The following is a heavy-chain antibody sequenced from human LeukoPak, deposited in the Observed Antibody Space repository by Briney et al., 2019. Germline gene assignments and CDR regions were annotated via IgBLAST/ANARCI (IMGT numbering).Heavy chain of an antibody. J-gene: IGHJ4*02. D-gene: IGHD5-18*01. V-gene: IGHV4-39*01. CDR2: IYYSGST. CDR3: ARGSDPLDTAPVIH. Sequence: PSETLSLTCTVSGGSISSSSYYWGWIRQPPVKGLEWIGSIYYSGSTYYNPSLKSRVTISVDTSKNQFSLKLSSVTAADTAVYYCARGSDPLDTAPVIHWGQGTLVTVSS. CDR1: GGSISSSSYY.